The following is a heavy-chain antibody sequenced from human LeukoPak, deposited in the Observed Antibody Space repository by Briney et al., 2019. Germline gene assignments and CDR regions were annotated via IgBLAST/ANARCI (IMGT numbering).Heavy chain of an antibody. J-gene: IGHJ1*01. CDR2: IYTSGST. D-gene: IGHD2-2*01. CDR3: ARDCSSTSCQASYFQH. Sequence: SETLSLTCTVSGGSISSYFWSWIRQPAGKGLEWIGRIYTSGSTNHNPSLKSRVTMSVDTSKNQFSLKLSSVTAADTAVYYCARDCSSTSCQASYFQHWGQGTLVTVSS. CDR1: GGSISSYF. V-gene: IGHV4-4*07.